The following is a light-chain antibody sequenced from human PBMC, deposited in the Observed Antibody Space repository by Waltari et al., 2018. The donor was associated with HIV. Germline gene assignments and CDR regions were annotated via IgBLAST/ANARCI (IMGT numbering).Light chain of an antibody. CDR1: SSDVGVYNY. J-gene: IGLJ2*01. CDR3: SSYTSSNTLV. Sequence: QSALTQPASVSGSPGQSIAISCTGTSSDVGVYNYVSWYQQHPGKAPKLMIYDVNEWPSGVSNRFSGSKSGNTASLTISGLQAEDEADYYCSSYTSSNTLVFGGGTRLTV. V-gene: IGLV2-14*01. CDR2: DVN.